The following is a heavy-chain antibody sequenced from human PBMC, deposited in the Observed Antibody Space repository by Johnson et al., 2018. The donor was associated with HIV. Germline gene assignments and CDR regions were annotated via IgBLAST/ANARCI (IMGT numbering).Heavy chain of an antibody. CDR2: IYWNGVRT. J-gene: IGHJ3*02. D-gene: IGHD1-1*01. CDR3: AVLTTGGLRVGNFDI. Sequence: VQLVESGGGVVRPGGSLRLSCAASGFTFDDYGMTWVRQAPGKGLEWVSGIYWNGVRTTYADSVKGRFTISRDNAKNTLYLQMDSLRIEDTAVYYCAVLTTGGLRVGNFDIWGQGTMVTVSS. CDR1: GFTFDDYG. V-gene: IGHV3-20*04.